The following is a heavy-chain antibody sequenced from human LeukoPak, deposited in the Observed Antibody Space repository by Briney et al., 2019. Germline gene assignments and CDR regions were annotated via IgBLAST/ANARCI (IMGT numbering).Heavy chain of an antibody. CDR2: ISSSSSTI. V-gene: IGHV3-48*01. J-gene: IGHJ3*02. D-gene: IGHD1-26*01. CDR1: GFTFSSYS. Sequence: GGSLRLSCAPSGFTFSSYSMNWVRQAPGKGLEWVSYISSSSSTIYYADSVKGRFTISRDNAKNSLYLQMNSLRAEDTAVYYCARDGGSYPLAFDIWGQGTMVTVSS. CDR3: ARDGGSYPLAFDI.